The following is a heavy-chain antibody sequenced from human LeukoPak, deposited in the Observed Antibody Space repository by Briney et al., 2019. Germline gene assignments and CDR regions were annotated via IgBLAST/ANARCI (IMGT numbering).Heavy chain of an antibody. J-gene: IGHJ4*02. CDR1: GDTLSSYA. CDR2: IIPIFGTS. V-gene: IGHV1-69*13. CDR3: ARDLGYYDMSYYFDY. D-gene: IGHD3-22*01. Sequence: ASVKVSCKAFGDTLSSYAISWVRQAPGQGLEWMGGIIPIFGTSNYAQKFQGRVTITADESTSTAYMELSSLRSEDTAVYYCARDLGYYDMSYYFDYWGQGTLVTVSS.